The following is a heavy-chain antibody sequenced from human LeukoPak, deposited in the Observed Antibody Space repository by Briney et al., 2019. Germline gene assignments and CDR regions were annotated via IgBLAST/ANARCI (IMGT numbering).Heavy chain of an antibody. Sequence: PGESLKISCKGSGYSFTSYWIGWVRQMPGNGLEWMGIIYPGDSDTRYSPSFQGQVTISADKSISTAYLQWSSLKASNTAMYYCARQEDYYDSSGYSRFVTDYWGQGTLVTVSS. J-gene: IGHJ4*02. CDR2: IYPGDSDT. D-gene: IGHD3-22*01. V-gene: IGHV5-51*01. CDR1: GYSFTSYW. CDR3: ARQEDYYDSSGYSRFVTDY.